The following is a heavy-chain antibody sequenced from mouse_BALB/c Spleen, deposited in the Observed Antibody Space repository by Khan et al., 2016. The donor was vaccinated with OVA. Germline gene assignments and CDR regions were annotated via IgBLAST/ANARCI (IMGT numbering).Heavy chain of an antibody. CDR3: TRSGYGTFAY. Sequence: VQLQESGAELVKPGASVKLSCKASGYTFTSYYMYWVKQRPGQGLEWIGEINPSDVDTNFNEKFKSKATLTVDKSSSTVYMQLSSLTSEDSAVYYCTRSGYGTFAYWGQGTLVTVSA. V-gene: IGHV1S81*02. D-gene: IGHD2-1*01. CDR1: GYTFTSYY. CDR2: INPSDVDT. J-gene: IGHJ3*01.